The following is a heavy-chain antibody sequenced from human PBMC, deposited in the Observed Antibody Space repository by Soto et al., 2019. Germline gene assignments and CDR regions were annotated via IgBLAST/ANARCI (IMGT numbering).Heavy chain of an antibody. D-gene: IGHD3-22*01. J-gene: IGHJ5*02. V-gene: IGHV1-18*01. CDR3: ARTFDSSGYYYVRYNWFGP. Sequence: ASVKVSCKASGYTFTSYGISWVRQAPGQGLEWMGWISAYNGNTNYAQKLQGRVTMTTDTSTSTAYMELRSLRSDDTAVYYCARTFDSSGYYYVRYNWFGPWGQGTLVTIS. CDR1: GYTFTSYG. CDR2: ISAYNGNT.